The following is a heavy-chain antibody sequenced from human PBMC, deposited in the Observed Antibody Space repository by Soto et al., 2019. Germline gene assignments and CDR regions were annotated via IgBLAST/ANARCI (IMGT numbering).Heavy chain of an antibody. Sequence: QVQLVESGGGVVQPGRSLRLSCAASGFSFSTYAMHWVRQAPGKGLEWVAVISYDGNDKNYGDSGEGRFTISRDNSKNTLYLLMNSLRAEDTAVYYCARYQGSTITRGDWFEPWGQGTLVTVSS. CDR3: ARYQGSTITRGDWFEP. V-gene: IGHV3-30-3*01. CDR2: ISYDGNDK. J-gene: IGHJ5*02. CDR1: GFSFSTYA. D-gene: IGHD4-4*01.